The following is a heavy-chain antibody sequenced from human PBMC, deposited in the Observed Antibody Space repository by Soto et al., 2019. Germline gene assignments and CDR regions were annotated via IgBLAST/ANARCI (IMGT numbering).Heavy chain of an antibody. Sequence: SETLCLPCTASGASISSFYWSWIRQAPGKGLEWIGYTCHREASNYNPALTTRVNISIDASKNQVSRKLNPVTAADTAVYYCARANSSSWYTWEYTWFDPWGQGTLVTVSS. CDR1: GASISSFY. CDR3: ARANSSSWYTWEYTWFDP. J-gene: IGHJ5*02. V-gene: IGHV4-59*01. D-gene: IGHD6-13*01. CDR2: TCHREAS.